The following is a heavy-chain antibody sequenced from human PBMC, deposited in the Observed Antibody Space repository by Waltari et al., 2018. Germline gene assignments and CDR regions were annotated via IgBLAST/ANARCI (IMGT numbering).Heavy chain of an antibody. CDR3: AKAGGIYNYPLDP. CDR2: ISSDGSGK. Sequence: QVEESGGGVVQPGGSLSLSCVAPGYPFNTYGMHWVGKAPGKGLEWLAVISSDGSGKYYADSVKGRFTMSRDNSKNMVYLQMNSLRPEDTAVYYCAKAGGIYNYPLDPWGQGTLVTVSP. CDR1: GYPFNTYG. V-gene: IGHV3-30*18. D-gene: IGHD1-26*01. J-gene: IGHJ5*02.